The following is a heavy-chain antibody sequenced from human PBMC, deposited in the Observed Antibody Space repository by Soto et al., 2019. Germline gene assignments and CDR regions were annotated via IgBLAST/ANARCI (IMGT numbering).Heavy chain of an antibody. CDR3: ANSKLRFLEWLLYRSLNTDFDY. D-gene: IGHD3-3*01. Sequence: PGGSLRLSCAASGFTFSSYGMHWVRQAPGKGLEWVAVISYDGSNKYYADSVKGRFTISRDNSKNTLYLQMNSLRAEDTAVYYCANSKLRFLEWLLYRSLNTDFDYWGQGTLVTVSS. J-gene: IGHJ4*02. CDR2: ISYDGSNK. V-gene: IGHV3-30*18. CDR1: GFTFSSYG.